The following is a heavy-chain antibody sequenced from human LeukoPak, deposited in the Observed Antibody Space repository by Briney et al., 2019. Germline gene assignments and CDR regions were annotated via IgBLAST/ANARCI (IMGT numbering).Heavy chain of an antibody. D-gene: IGHD3-3*01. J-gene: IGHJ5*02. Sequence: PSETLSLTCAVYGGSFSVYYWSWIRQPPGKGLEWIGEINHSGSTNYNPSLKSRVTISVDTSKNQFSLKLTSVTAADTAVYYCARGDTIFGVVSKGNWFDPWGRGTLVTVSS. V-gene: IGHV4-34*01. CDR1: GGSFSVYY. CDR2: INHSGST. CDR3: ARGDTIFGVVSKGNWFDP.